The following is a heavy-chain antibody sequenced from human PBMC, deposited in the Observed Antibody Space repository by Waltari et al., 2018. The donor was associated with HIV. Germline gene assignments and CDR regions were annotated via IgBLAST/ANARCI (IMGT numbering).Heavy chain of an antibody. Sequence: QVQLQQSGPGLVKPSETLSLTCTVSGGSIISTNYYWGWIRQPPGKGLEWIGNIYYSDSTYYHPALKSRVIISVDTSNNQFYLKLNSVTAADTAVYYCARGWWEQQRNRKYNWFDPWGQGTLVTVSS. V-gene: IGHV4-39*01. D-gene: IGHD1-26*01. CDR3: ARGWWEQQRNRKYNWFDP. CDR2: IYYSDST. J-gene: IGHJ5*02. CDR1: GGSIISTNYY.